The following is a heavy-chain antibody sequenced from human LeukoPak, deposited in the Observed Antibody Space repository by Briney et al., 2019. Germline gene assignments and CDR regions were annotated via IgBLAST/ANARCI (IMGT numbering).Heavy chain of an antibody. CDR1: GFSFGDHA. CDR3: ARDKYSTHYSLFDY. CDR2: IYYDGSSK. Sequence: PGRSLRLSCTGSGFSFGDHAMSWVRQAPGKGLEWVAVIYYDGSSKYYADSVKGRFTISRDNSKNTLYLQMNSLRAEDTALYYCARDKYSTHYSLFDYWGQGTLVSVSS. J-gene: IGHJ4*02. D-gene: IGHD2/OR15-2a*01. V-gene: IGHV3-30*04.